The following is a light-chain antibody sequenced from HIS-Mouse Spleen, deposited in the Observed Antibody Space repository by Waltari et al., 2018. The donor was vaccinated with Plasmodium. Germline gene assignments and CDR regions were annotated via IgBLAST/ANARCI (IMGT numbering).Light chain of an antibody. J-gene: IGKJ4*01. CDR3: QQRSNWPPLT. CDR1: QSVSSY. Sequence: EIVLTQSPATLSLSPGERATLSCRASQSVSSYLAWYQQKTGQAPRLLIYYASNRATGIPARIIGSGSGTDYSIPISSIEPEDYAVYYCQQRSNWPPLTFGGGTKVEIK. V-gene: IGKV3-11*01. CDR2: YAS.